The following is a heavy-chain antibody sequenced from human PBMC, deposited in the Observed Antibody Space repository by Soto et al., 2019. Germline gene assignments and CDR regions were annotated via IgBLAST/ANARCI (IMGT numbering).Heavy chain of an antibody. V-gene: IGHV4-31*03. Sequence: QVQLQESGPGLVKPSQTLSLTCTVSGGSISSGGYYWSWIRQHPGKGLEWIGYIYYSGSTYYHPSLKSRVTISVDTSKNQFSLKLSSVTAADTAMYYCARSLIIWESYRGPLFDYWSQGTLVTVSS. CDR2: IYYSGST. CDR3: ARSLIIWESYRGPLFDY. D-gene: IGHD3-16*02. CDR1: GGSISSGGYY. J-gene: IGHJ4*02.